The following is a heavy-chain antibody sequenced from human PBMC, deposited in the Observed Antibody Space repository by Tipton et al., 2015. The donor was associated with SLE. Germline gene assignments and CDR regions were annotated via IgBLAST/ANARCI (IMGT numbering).Heavy chain of an antibody. V-gene: IGHV4-61*02. CDR3: ARDYYGSGFDAFDI. J-gene: IGHJ3*02. CDR2: NYTSGST. CDR1: GGSISSGSYY. D-gene: IGHD3-10*01. Sequence: LRLSCAVSGGSISSGSYYWSWVRQPAGKGLEWIWRNYTSGSTNYNPSLKRRVTIAVDTSKNQCSLRLSSVTAAGSAVYYCARDYYGSGFDAFDIWGQGTMVTVSS.